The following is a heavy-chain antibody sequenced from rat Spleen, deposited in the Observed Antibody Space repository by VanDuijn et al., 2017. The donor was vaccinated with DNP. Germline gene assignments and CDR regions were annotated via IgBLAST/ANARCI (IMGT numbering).Heavy chain of an antibody. Sequence: EVQLVESGGGLVQPGRSMKLSCAASGFTFSNYGMAWVRQAPKKGLEWVAYISNTGDNTYYSDSVKGRFSLSRDNAKSTLYLQVNSLRSEDTATYYCARMVITYFDYWGQGVMVTVSS. CDR2: ISNTGDNT. CDR3: ARMVITYFDY. V-gene: IGHV5-25*01. D-gene: IGHD1-12*03. CDR1: GFTFSNYG. J-gene: IGHJ2*01.